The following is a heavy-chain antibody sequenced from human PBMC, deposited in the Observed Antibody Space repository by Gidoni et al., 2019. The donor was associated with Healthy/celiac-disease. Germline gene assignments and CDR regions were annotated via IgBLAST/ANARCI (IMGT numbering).Heavy chain of an antibody. V-gene: IGHV3-33*01. CDR3: ARAGYVEYGPVTPDY. D-gene: IGHD4-17*01. CDR2: IWYDGSNK. J-gene: IGHJ4*02. CDR1: GFTFSSYG. Sequence: QVQLVESGGGVVQPGRSLRLSCAASGFTFSSYGMQGVRQAPGKGLEWVAVIWYDGSNKYYADSVKGRFTISRDNSKNTLYLQMNSLRAEDTAVYYCARAGYVEYGPVTPDYWGQGTLVTVSS.